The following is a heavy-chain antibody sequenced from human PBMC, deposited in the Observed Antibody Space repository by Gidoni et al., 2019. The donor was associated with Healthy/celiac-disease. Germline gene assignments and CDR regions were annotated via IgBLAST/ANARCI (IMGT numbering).Heavy chain of an antibody. D-gene: IGHD1-26*01. V-gene: IGHV1-2*04. Sequence: QVQLVQSGAEVKKPGASVKVSCKASGYTFTGYYMHWVRQAPGQGLEWMGWINPNSGGTNYAQKVQGWVTMTRDTSISTAYMELSRLGSDDTAVYYCARRGGPGGMDVWGKGTTVTVSS. J-gene: IGHJ6*04. CDR3: ARRGGPGGMDV. CDR1: GYTFTGYY. CDR2: INPNSGGT.